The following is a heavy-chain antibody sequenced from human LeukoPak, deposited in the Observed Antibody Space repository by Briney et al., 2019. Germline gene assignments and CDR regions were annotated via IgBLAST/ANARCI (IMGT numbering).Heavy chain of an antibody. V-gene: IGHV3-43*01. CDR1: GFTFDRFT. CDR2: INRRGHT. J-gene: IGHJ4*02. D-gene: IGHD3-9*01. Sequence: PGGSLRLSCAASGFTFDRFTIHWVRQTPGKGLEWVSLINRRGHTFYADSVKGRFTISRDNSRNSVFLQMNSLRPEDTALYHCAKEVDSDCLFFHSWGQGTLVTVSS. CDR3: AKEVDSDCLFFHS.